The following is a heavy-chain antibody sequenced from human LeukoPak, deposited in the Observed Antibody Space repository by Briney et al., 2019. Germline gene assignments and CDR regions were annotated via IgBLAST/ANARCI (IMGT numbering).Heavy chain of an antibody. CDR3: SKSGLNRFDY. Sequence: GGSLRLSCAASGFTFSSYAMSWVRQAPGRGLEWVSTISGTGRTYYSDSVKGRFTISRDNSKSTLFLQVISLRAGDTAVYYCSKSGLNRFDYWGQGTLDTVSS. J-gene: IGHJ4*02. V-gene: IGHV3-23*01. CDR2: ISGTGRT. CDR1: GFTFSSYA. D-gene: IGHD2-15*01.